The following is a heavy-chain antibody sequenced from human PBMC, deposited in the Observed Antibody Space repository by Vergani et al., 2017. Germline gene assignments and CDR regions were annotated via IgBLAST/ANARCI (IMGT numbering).Heavy chain of an antibody. J-gene: IGHJ4*02. CDR3: ARQNPYGSAHVDF. Sequence: QVDLQESGPGLVKSSETLSLDCAVSGYSVGSGYYWGWIRQPPGGGLEWIGCVHRNGNTYYTSSLRSRATISRNTSKNQFSLRLTSVTAADTAVYYCARQNPYGSAHVDFWGRGVLVTVSA. V-gene: IGHV4-38-2*01. CDR2: VHRNGNT. D-gene: IGHD3-10*01. CDR1: GYSVGSGYY.